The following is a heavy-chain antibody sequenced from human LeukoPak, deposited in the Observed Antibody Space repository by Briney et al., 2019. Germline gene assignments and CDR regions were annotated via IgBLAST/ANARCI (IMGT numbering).Heavy chain of an antibody. CDR3: ARVLGYYDSSGYRGVDAFDF. J-gene: IGHJ3*01. V-gene: IGHV4-61*02. CDR2: IYTSGST. Sequence: SETLSLTCTVSGDSISSGSYYWSWIRQPAGKGLEWIGRIYTSGSTTYNPSLKTRVTISVDTSKNQFSLKLTSVTAADAAVYYCARVLGYYDSSGYRGVDAFDFWGQGTMVTVSS. CDR1: GDSISSGSYY. D-gene: IGHD3-22*01.